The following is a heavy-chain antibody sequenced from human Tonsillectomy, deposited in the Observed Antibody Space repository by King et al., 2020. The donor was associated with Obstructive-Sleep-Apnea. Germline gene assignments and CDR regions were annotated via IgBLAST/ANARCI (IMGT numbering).Heavy chain of an antibody. Sequence: VQLVESGGGLVKPGGSLRLSCAASGFTFSSYSMNWVRQAPGKGLEWVSSISSSSSYIYYADSVKGRFTISRDNAKNSLYLQMNSLRAEDTAVDYCAGILAASYDFWSGSYSYYGMDVWGQGTTVTVSS. CDR3: AGILAASYDFWSGSYSYYGMDV. D-gene: IGHD3-3*01. J-gene: IGHJ6*02. V-gene: IGHV3-21*01. CDR1: GFTFSSYS. CDR2: ISSSSSYI.